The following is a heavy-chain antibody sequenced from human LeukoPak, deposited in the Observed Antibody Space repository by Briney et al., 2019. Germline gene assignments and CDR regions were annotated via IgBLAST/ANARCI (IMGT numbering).Heavy chain of an antibody. D-gene: IGHD3-3*01. Sequence: SETLSLTCAVYGGSFSGYYWSWIRQPPGKGLEWIGEINHSGSTNYNPSLKSRVTISVDTSKNQFSLKLSSVTAADTAVYYCARVVDFWSGYYSYWGQGTLVTVSS. CDR1: GGSFSGYY. CDR3: ARVVDFWSGYYSY. V-gene: IGHV4-34*01. CDR2: INHSGST. J-gene: IGHJ4*02.